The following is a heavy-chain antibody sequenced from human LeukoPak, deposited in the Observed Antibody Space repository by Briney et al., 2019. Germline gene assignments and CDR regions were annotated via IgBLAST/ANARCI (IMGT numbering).Heavy chain of an antibody. CDR2: ISGSSDTT. CDR3: AKRIGEVNSFDH. Sequence: PGGSLRLSCAGSGFTFSSYAMSWVRQAPGKGLEWVSVISGSSDTTYYADSVKGRFIISRDNSENTLYLQMNSLRAEDTAVYYCAKRIGEVNSFDHWGQGTLDTVSS. CDR1: GFTFSSYA. D-gene: IGHD2-15*01. J-gene: IGHJ4*02. V-gene: IGHV3-23*01.